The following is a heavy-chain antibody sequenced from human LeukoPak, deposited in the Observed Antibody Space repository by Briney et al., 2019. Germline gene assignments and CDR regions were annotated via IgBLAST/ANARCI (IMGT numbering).Heavy chain of an antibody. CDR3: AGRKTYYDILTGHNDNWFDP. D-gene: IGHD3-9*01. Sequence: GASVKVSCKASGYTFTSYDINWVRQATGQGLEWMGWMNPNSGNTGYAQKFQGRVTMTRNTSISTAYMELSSLRSEDTAVYYCAGRKTYYDILTGHNDNWFDPWGQGTLVTVSS. J-gene: IGHJ5*02. CDR1: GYTFTSYD. CDR2: MNPNSGNT. V-gene: IGHV1-8*01.